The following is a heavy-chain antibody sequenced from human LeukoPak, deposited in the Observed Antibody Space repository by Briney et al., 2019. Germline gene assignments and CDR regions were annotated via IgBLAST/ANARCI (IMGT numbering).Heavy chain of an antibody. J-gene: IGHJ4*02. CDR1: GESFSTYY. D-gene: IGHD3-10*02. V-gene: IGHV4-34*01. CDR2: INYSGNT. Sequence: SETLSLTCAVYGESFSTYYRTWIRQPPGKGLEWIGDINYSGNTNYNPSLESRLTISVVTSKKQFSLKLSSVTAADTAAYYCCCSGYWGQGALVTVSS. CDR3: CCSGY.